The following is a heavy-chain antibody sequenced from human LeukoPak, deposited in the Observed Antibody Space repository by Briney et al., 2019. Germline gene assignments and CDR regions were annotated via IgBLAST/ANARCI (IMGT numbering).Heavy chain of an antibody. D-gene: IGHD3-9*01. CDR1: GYTFTKYA. Sequence: ASVKVSCKASGYTFTKYAMNWVRQAPGQGLEWMGWINTNTGNPTYAQGFTGRFVFFLDTSVNTAYLQISSLKAEDTAVYYCARTLTGYYRDAFDIWGQGTMVTVSS. V-gene: IGHV7-4-1*02. CDR3: ARTLTGYYRDAFDI. CDR2: INTNTGNP. J-gene: IGHJ3*02.